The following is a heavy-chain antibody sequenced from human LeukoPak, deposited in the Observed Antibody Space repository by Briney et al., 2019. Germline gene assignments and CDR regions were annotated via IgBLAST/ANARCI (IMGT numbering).Heavy chain of an antibody. CDR3: AKGERDYYGSGPMGDFDY. CDR2: ISWNSGSI. J-gene: IGHJ4*02. D-gene: IGHD3-10*01. V-gene: IGHV3-9*01. Sequence: PGGSLRLSCAASGFTFDDYAMHWVRQAPGKGLEWVSGISWNSGSIGYADSVKGRFTISRDNAKNSLYLQMNSLRAEDTALYYCAKGERDYYGSGPMGDFDYWGQGTLVTVSS. CDR1: GFTFDDYA.